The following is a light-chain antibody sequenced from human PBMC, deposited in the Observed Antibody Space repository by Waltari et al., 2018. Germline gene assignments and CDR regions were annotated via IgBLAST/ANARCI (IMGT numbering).Light chain of an antibody. V-gene: IGLV7-43*01. CDR1: IGAVTSDHY. CDR3: LLYYGGPWV. Sequence: QTVLTQQPSLTVSPGGTVTLTCAPRIGAVTSDHYQNWFLQKPEQAPRALIHSTSVRYSCTPTRFSGSLLGDKAALTLSGVQPEDEADYYCLLYYGGPWVFGGGTKVTVL. CDR2: STS. J-gene: IGLJ3*02.